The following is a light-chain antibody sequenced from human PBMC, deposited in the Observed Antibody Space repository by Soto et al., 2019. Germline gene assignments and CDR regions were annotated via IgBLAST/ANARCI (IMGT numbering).Light chain of an antibody. Sequence: EIVLPQSPGTLSLSPGERATLSCRAIQSVSNNYLAWYQQKPGQAPRLLIYGASNRATGIPDRFSGSGSGTDFTLTISRLEPEDFAVYYCQQYNNWPPITFGQGTRLEI. CDR3: QQYNNWPPIT. J-gene: IGKJ5*01. CDR2: GAS. CDR1: QSVSNNY. V-gene: IGKV3-20*01.